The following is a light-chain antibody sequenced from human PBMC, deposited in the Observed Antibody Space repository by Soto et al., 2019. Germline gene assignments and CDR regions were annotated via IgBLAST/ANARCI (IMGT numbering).Light chain of an antibody. J-gene: IGKJ5*01. CDR1: QSVSSAK. CDR3: QQYNNWPPIT. CDR2: DTS. Sequence: EIVLTQSPGTLSLSPGERATLSCRASQSVSSAKLAWYQQKPGQAPRLLIYDTSTRATGIPARFSGSGSGTEFTLTISSLQSEDFAVYYCQQYNNWPPITFGQGTRLEIK. V-gene: IGKV3-15*01.